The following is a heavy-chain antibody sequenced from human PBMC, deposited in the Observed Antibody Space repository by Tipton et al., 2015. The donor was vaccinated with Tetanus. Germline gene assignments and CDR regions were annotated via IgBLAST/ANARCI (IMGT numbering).Heavy chain of an antibody. CDR3: ARDRGDYIYYGMDV. CDR2: IDPNSGGT. Sequence: QMQLVQSGAEVKKPGASVKVSCKASGYTFTGYYIYWVRQAPGQGLEWMGWIDPNSGGTVYAQKFQGRVTMTRDTSISTAYMELSSLRSDDTAVYYCARDRGDYIYYGMDVWGPGTTVTVS. D-gene: IGHD3-22*01. CDR1: GYTFTGYY. J-gene: IGHJ6*02. V-gene: IGHV1-2*02.